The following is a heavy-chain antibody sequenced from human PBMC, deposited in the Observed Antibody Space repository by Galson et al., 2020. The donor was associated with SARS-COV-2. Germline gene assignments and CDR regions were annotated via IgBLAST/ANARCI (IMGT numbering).Heavy chain of an antibody. CDR3: AKDGGDSYGSGFWGYRYAMDV. V-gene: IGHV3-23*01. CDR1: GFTFSSYA. CDR2: ISASGGST. Sequence: TGGSLRLSCVASGFTFSSYAMTWVRQAPGKGLEWVSAISASGGSTYYSESVMDRFTISRDNSKNTLYLQMNSLRAEETAVYYCAKDGGDSYGSGFWGYRYAMDVWGQGTTVTVSS. D-gene: IGHD3-10*01. J-gene: IGHJ6*02.